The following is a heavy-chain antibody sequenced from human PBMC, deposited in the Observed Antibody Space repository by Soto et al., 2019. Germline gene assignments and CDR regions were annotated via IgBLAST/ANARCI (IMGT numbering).Heavy chain of an antibody. CDR3: ARDKITGLFDY. J-gene: IGHJ4*02. CDR1: GGSISSSY. V-gene: IGHV4-34*01. Sequence: SETLSLTCTVSGGSISSSYWSWIRQSPGKGLEWIGQIHHSGSPNYNPSLKSRVTISVDTSKNQFSLKLTSVTAADTAVYYCARDKITGLFDYWGQGTLVTVSS. D-gene: IGHD2-8*02. CDR2: IHHSGSP.